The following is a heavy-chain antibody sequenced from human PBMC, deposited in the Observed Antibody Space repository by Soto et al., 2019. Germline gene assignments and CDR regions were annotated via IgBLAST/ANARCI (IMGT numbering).Heavy chain of an antibody. CDR3: ARHRPIVCPRGFDY. V-gene: IGHV4-4*02. Sequence: QVQLQESGPGLVKPSGTLSLTCVGSSGSISSANWWSWVRQPPGKGLEWIGEISLGGATNYDPSLKSRVTMSVDTSNSQFSLSLFSVTAADTAVYYWARHRPIVCPRGFDYWGQGTIVTFSS. J-gene: IGHJ4*02. CDR1: SGSISSANW. CDR2: ISLGGAT. D-gene: IGHD1-26*01.